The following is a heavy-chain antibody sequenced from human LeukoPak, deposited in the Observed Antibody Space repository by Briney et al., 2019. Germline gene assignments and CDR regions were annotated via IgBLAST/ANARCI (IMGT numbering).Heavy chain of an antibody. CDR3: ARPTIWGTGWYFDL. CDR2: IYYSGST. V-gene: IGHV4-30-4*01. CDR1: GGSISSGDYY. D-gene: IGHD3-16*01. J-gene: IGHJ2*01. Sequence: KPSETLSLTCTVSGGSISSGDYYWSWIRQPPGKGLEWIGYIYYSGSTYYNPSLKSRVTISVDTSKNQFSLKLSSVTAADTAVYYCARPTIWGTGWYFDLWGRGTLVTVSS.